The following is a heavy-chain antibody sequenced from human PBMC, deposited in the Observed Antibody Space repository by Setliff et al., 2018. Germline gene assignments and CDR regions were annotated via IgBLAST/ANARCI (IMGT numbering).Heavy chain of an antibody. CDR1: EFTFNKYW. D-gene: IGHD3-22*01. CDR2: INSDGSTT. CDR3: VRGSAYSSGSFDC. J-gene: IGHJ4*02. V-gene: IGHV3-74*01. Sequence: GGSLRLSCAASEFTFNKYWMTWVRQAPGKGLVWVSRINSDGSTTTYADSVKGRFTISRDNGKNTVYLQMNSLRAEDTAMYYCVRGSAYSSGSFDCWGQGTLVTVSS.